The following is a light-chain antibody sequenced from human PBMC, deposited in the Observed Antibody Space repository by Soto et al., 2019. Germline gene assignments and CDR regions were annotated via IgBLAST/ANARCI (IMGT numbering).Light chain of an antibody. V-gene: IGKV3-20*01. CDR2: GAS. Sequence: EIVLTQSPGTLSLSPGERATLSCRASKSVSSSYIAWYQQKHGHAPRLLIYGASSRATGIPNRFSGSGSGTYFPLTISRLAPDDFAVYYCQRYGSSFTFGPGTKVDIK. CDR3: QRYGSSFT. J-gene: IGKJ3*01. CDR1: KSVSSSY.